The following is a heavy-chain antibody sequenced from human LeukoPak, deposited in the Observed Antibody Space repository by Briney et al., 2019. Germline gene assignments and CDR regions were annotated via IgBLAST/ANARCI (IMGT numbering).Heavy chain of an antibody. CDR3: ARDSSSSYYFDY. Sequence: PSQTLSLTCTVSGGSISSGSYYWSWIRQPAGKGLEWIGRIYTSGSTNYDPSLKSRVTISVDTSKNQFSLKLSSVTAADTAVYYCARDSSSSYYFDYWGQGTLVTVSS. V-gene: IGHV4-61*02. D-gene: IGHD6-6*01. J-gene: IGHJ4*02. CDR2: IYTSGST. CDR1: GGSISSGSYY.